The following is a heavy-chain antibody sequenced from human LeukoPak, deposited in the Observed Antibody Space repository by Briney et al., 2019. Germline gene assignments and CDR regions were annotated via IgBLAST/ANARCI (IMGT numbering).Heavy chain of an antibody. J-gene: IGHJ3*02. V-gene: IGHV1-69*13. CDR2: IIPIFGTA. D-gene: IGHD1-1*01. CDR3: ARDGPPAMYNWNDGYAFDI. CDR1: GDTFRNYT. Sequence: GASVKVSCKASGDTFRNYTINWVRQAPGQGLERMGGIIPIFGTANYAQKFQGRVTITADESTSTAYMELSSLRSEDTAVYYCARDGPPAMYNWNDGYAFDIWGQGTMVTVSS.